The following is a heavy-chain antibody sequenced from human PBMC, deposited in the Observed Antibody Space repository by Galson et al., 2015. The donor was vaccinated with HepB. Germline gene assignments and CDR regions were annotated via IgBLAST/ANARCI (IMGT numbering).Heavy chain of an antibody. J-gene: IGHJ3*02. CDR2: IIPIFGTA. D-gene: IGHD3-22*01. CDR1: GYTFSSYA. V-gene: IGHV1-69*13. Sequence: SVKVSCKASGYTFSSYAISWVRQAPGQGLEWMGGIIPIFGTANYAQKFQGRVTITADESTSTAYMELSSLRSQDTAVYYCARDLYQDRIGAFDIWGQGTMVTVSS. CDR3: ARDLYQDRIGAFDI.